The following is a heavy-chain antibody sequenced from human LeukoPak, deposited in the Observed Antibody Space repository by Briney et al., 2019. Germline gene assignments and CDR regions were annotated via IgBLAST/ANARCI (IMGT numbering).Heavy chain of an antibody. CDR3: ARAYQGWDIVVVPAAPFDY. V-gene: IGHV1-46*01. D-gene: IGHD2-2*01. Sequence: ASVTVPCKASGYTFTSYYMHWVRQSPGQGLEWMGIINPSGGSTSYAQKFQGRVTMTRDTSTSTVYMELSSLRSEDTAVYYCARAYQGWDIVVVPAAPFDYWGQGTLVTVSS. J-gene: IGHJ4*02. CDR1: GYTFTSYY. CDR2: INPSGGST.